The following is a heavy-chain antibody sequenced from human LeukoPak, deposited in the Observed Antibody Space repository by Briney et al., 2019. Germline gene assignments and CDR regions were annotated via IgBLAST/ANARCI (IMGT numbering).Heavy chain of an antibody. J-gene: IGHJ4*02. V-gene: IGHV3-74*01. CDR3: ARIFQVPGNYYSYFDY. D-gene: IGHD3-10*01. CDR1: GFTFSTYW. CDR2: INSDGGTT. Sequence: PGGSLRLSCEASGFTFSTYWMHWVRQAPGKGLVWVSRINSDGGTTSYADSVKGRFTISRDNARNTLYLQMNSLRAEDTAVYYCARIFQVPGNYYSYFDYWGQGTLVTVSS.